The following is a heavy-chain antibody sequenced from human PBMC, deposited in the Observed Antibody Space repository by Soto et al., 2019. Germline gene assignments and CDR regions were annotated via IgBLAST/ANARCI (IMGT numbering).Heavy chain of an antibody. D-gene: IGHD2-21*02. J-gene: IGHJ6*02. V-gene: IGHV1-18*01. CDR2: ISGYNGNT. CDR1: GYTFTIYG. CDR3: ARATTSQDCVDV. Sequence: ASVKVSCKASGYTFTIYGISWVRQAPGQGLEWMGWISGYNGNTNYAQKLQGRVTMTTDTSTTTAYMELRSLRSDDTAVYYCARATTSQDCVDVWRHGTRVTVSS.